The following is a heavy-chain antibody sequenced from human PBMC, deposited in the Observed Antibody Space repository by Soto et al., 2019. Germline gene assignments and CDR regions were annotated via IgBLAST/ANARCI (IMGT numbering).Heavy chain of an antibody. D-gene: IGHD2-15*01. CDR3: ARGSFSGLYYYYYGMDV. Sequence: KTSESLSLACPVSGCSISSYYWSWIRQPAGKGLEWIGRIYTSGSTNYNPSLKSRVTMSVDTSKNQFSLKLSSVTAADTAVYYCARGSFSGLYYYYYGMDVWGQGTTVTVSS. CDR1: GCSISSYY. CDR2: IYTSGST. V-gene: IGHV4-4*07. J-gene: IGHJ6*02.